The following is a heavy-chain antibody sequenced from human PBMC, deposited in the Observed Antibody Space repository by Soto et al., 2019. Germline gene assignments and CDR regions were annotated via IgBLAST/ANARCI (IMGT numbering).Heavy chain of an antibody. Sequence: GGSLRLSCAASGFTFSSFAMSWVRQAPGKGLEWVSGIGVSGVNTPYAGSVKGRFTISRDDSKNTLYLQRNSLKDEDTAVYYCAKDHPRGLGFDYWGQGTLVTVSS. V-gene: IGHV3-23*01. J-gene: IGHJ4*02. D-gene: IGHD1-26*01. CDR2: IGVSGVNT. CDR1: GFTFSSFA. CDR3: AKDHPRGLGFDY.